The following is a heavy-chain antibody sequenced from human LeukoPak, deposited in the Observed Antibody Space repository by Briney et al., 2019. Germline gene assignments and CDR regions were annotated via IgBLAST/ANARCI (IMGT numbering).Heavy chain of an antibody. V-gene: IGHV3-23*01. Sequence: GGSLRLSCAASGFTFSSYAMSWVRQAPGKGLEGVSAISGSGGSTYYADSVKGRFTISRDNSKNTLYLQMNSLRAEDTAVYYCAKGMVREPRAFDIWGQGTMVTVSS. CDR2: ISGSGGST. D-gene: IGHD3-10*01. CDR1: GFTFSSYA. CDR3: AKGMVREPRAFDI. J-gene: IGHJ3*02.